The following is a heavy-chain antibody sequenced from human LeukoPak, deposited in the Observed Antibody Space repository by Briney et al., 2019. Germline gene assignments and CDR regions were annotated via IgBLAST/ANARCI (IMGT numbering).Heavy chain of an antibody. D-gene: IGHD2-15*01. J-gene: IGHJ3*02. CDR2: IYTRGST. Sequence: SETLSLTCTVSGGSINNYYWSWIRQPAGEGLEWIGRIYTRGSTNYNPSLKSRVTMSVDTSKNQFSLKLSSVTAADTAVYYCARGRYCSADICSGGDAFDIWGKGKMVSVSS. CDR3: ARGRYCSADICSGGDAFDI. CDR1: GGSINNYY. V-gene: IGHV4-4*07.